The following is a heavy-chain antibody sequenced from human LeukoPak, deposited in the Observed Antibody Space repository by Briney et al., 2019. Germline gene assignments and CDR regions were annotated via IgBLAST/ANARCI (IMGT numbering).Heavy chain of an antibody. D-gene: IGHD4-23*01. CDR3: TRHHDYGDKIDY. Sequence: SETLSLTCTVSGGSVTSASHYWAWIRQPPGKGLEWIGSIHYSGSTNYSPSLKSRLTISGDTSKSQFSLKLTFVTAADTAVYYCTRHHDYGDKIDYWGQGTLVTVSS. V-gene: IGHV4-39*01. CDR2: IHYSGST. J-gene: IGHJ4*02. CDR1: GGSVTSASHY.